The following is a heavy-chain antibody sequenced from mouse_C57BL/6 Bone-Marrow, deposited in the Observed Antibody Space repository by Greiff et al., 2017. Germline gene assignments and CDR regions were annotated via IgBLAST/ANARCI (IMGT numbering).Heavy chain of an antibody. CDR2: IYPGSGST. Sequence: VQLQQSGAELVKPGASVKMSCKASGYTFTSYWITWVKQRPGRGLEWIGDIYPGSGSTNYNEKFKSKDTLTVDTSSSTAYMQLSSLTSEDSAVYYGEGDYYSSREDFDYWGQGTTLTVSS. D-gene: IGHD1-1*01. CDR3: EGDYYSSREDFDY. CDR1: GYTFTSYW. V-gene: IGHV1-55*01. J-gene: IGHJ2*01.